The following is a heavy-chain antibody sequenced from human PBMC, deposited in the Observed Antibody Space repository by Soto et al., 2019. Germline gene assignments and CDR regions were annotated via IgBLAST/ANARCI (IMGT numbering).Heavy chain of an antibody. CDR1: GGSVSSGSYY. J-gene: IGHJ4*02. CDR3: ARAGAMVRGVIIPLYYFDY. CDR2: IYYSGST. Sequence: PSETLSLTCTVSGGSVSSGSYYWSWIRQPPGKGLEWIGYIYYSGSTNYNPSLKSRVTISVDTSKNQFSLKLSSVTAADTAVYYCARAGAMVRGVIIPLYYFDYWGQGNLVTVSS. D-gene: IGHD3-10*01. V-gene: IGHV4-61*01.